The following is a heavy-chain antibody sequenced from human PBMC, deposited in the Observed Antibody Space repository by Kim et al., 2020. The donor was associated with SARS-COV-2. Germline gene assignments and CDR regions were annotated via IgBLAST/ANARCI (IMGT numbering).Heavy chain of an antibody. V-gene: IGHV3-74*01. Sequence: RIINHADSVRGRLTISRDDVTNTLYLQMNSLRPDDTAMYYCVKDFGGPSDSWGQGTLVTVSS. CDR2: RII. CDR3: VKDFGGPSDS. J-gene: IGHJ4*02. D-gene: IGHD3-16*01.